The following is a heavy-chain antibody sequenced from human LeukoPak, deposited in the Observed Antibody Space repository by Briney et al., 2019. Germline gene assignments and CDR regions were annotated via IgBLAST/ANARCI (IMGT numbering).Heavy chain of an antibody. D-gene: IGHD2-21*01. CDR3: ARLRLRYTRNGDSTSYEVFDI. J-gene: IGHJ3*02. CDR1: GYSISSGYY. V-gene: IGHV4-38-2*02. Sequence: SETLSLTCTVSGYSISSGYYWGWIRQPPGKGLEWIGNIYHDGSTYYNPSLKSRATISVDTSKNQFSLKLTSVTAADTAVYYCARLRLRYTRNGDSTSYEVFDIWGQGTVVTVSS. CDR2: IYHDGST.